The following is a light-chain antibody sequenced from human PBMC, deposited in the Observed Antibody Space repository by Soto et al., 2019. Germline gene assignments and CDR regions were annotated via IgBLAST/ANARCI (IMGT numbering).Light chain of an antibody. CDR1: SSDIGGYNS. CDR3: SSYTSSSTPVVV. J-gene: IGLJ2*01. CDR2: EVN. V-gene: IGLV2-8*01. Sequence: QSVLTQPPSASGSPGQSVTISCTGTSSDIGGYNSVSWYQQHPGKAPRLMIYEVNKRPSGVPDRFSGSKSGNTASLTISGLQAEDEADYYCSSYTSSSTPVVVFGGGTKLTVL.